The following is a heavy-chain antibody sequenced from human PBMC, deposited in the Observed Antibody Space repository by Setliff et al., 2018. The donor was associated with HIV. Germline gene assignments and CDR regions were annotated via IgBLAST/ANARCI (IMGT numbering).Heavy chain of an antibody. CDR1: GYSFTSYD. J-gene: IGHJ6*03. Sequence: ASVKVSCKASGYSFTSYDINWVRQATGQGLEWMGWMNPNSGNTGYAQKFRGRVSMTRNTSIGTAYMELSSLRSEDTAVYYCARWVPYCTSTDCHRWLYYYMDVWGKGTTVTVSS. CDR2: MNPNSGNT. V-gene: IGHV1-8*02. CDR3: ARWVPYCTSTDCHRWLYYYMDV. D-gene: IGHD2-2*01.